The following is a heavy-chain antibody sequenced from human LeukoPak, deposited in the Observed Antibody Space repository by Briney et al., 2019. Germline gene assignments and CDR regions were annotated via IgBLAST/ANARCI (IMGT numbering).Heavy chain of an antibody. Sequence: PSETLSLTCTVSGGSMSNYYWSWIRQPPGKGLEWIGCIYYSGSTAYNPSLKSRVIISVDTSKSQFSLKLSSVTAADTAVYYCAREDGYCNSTNCHNWFDPWGQGTLVTVSS. V-gene: IGHV4-59*01. J-gene: IGHJ5*02. CDR2: IYYSGST. D-gene: IGHD2-2*01. CDR1: GGSMSNYY. CDR3: AREDGYCNSTNCHNWFDP.